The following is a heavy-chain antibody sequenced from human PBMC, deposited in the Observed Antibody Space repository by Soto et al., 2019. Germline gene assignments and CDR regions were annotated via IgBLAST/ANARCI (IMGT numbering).Heavy chain of an antibody. Sequence: SQTLPLTYTVCGGSISIRSNYWGWIRQPPGKVLDWIGSLEYSGSTYYNPSLKSRVTISVDTSKYQFSLKLSSVTAADTALYYCARQRTQYYYDSSGYYSFDYWGQGTLVTVS. J-gene: IGHJ4*02. D-gene: IGHD3-22*01. V-gene: IGHV4-39*01. CDR1: GGSISIRSNY. CDR3: ARQRTQYYYDSSGYYSFDY. CDR2: LEYSGST.